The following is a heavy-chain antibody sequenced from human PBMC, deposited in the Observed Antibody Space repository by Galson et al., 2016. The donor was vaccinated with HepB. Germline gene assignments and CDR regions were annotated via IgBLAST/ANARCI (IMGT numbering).Heavy chain of an antibody. V-gene: IGHV1-18*01. CDR2: INAHNGNT. J-gene: IGHJ4*02. CDR3: ARDYDFWSGLDY. Sequence: SVKVSCKAPGYTFNKYGISWVRQAPGQGLEWMGWINAHNGNTNYALKFQDRVTMTTDTFTSTAYLELRSLRSDDTAVYYCARDYDFWSGLDYWGQGALVTVSS. CDR1: GYTFNKYG. D-gene: IGHD3-3*01.